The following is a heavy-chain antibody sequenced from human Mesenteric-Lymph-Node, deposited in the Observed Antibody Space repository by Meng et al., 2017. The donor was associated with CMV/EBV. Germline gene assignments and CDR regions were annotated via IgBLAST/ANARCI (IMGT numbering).Heavy chain of an antibody. Sequence: SGFTFSHYTMHWVRPAPGRGLAWVTVTSHPGYTKYYAASVKGRFTLSRDNSKNPLFLQMSSLTAEDTAVYYCARDPVQGTPDYFDYWGQGTLVTVSS. CDR1: GFTFSHYT. D-gene: IGHD3-10*01. J-gene: IGHJ4*02. V-gene: IGHV3-30-3*01. CDR3: ARDPVQGTPDYFDY. CDR2: TSHPGYTK.